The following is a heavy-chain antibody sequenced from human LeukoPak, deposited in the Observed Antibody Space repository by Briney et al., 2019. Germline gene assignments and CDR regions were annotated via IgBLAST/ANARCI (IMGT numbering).Heavy chain of an antibody. CDR3: ARVAKERVGGVYYFDY. Sequence: GGSLRLSCAASGSTFSDYDMHWVRQATGKGLEWVSAIGTAGDTYYTGSVRGRFTISRENAKNSLYLQMNSLRAGDTAVYYCARVAKERVGGVYYFDYWGQGTLVTVSS. J-gene: IGHJ4*02. CDR2: IGTAGDT. D-gene: IGHD1-1*01. CDR1: GSTFSDYD. V-gene: IGHV3-13*01.